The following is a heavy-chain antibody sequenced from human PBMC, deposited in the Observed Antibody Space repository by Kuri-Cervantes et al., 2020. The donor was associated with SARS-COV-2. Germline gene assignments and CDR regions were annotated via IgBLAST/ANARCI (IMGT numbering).Heavy chain of an antibody. V-gene: IGHV1-2*02. CDR1: GYTFTGYY. CDR3: ARGRSGSYYKGEEGYYYYYYMDV. Sequence: ASVKVSCKASGYTFTGYYMHWVRQAPGQGLEWMGWINPNSGGTNYAQKFQGRVTMTRDTSISTAYMELSRLRSDDTAVYYCARGRSGSYYKGEEGYYYYYYMDVWGKGTTVTVSS. J-gene: IGHJ6*03. D-gene: IGHD3-10*01. CDR2: INPNSGGT.